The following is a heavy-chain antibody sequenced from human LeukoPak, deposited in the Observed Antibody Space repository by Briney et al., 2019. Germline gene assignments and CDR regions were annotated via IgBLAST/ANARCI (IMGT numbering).Heavy chain of an antibody. CDR3: ASSSLYSSSWYPYYYYGMDV. D-gene: IGHD6-13*01. J-gene: IGHJ6*02. V-gene: IGHV4-59*08. CDR2: IYYSGST. Sequence: SETLSLTCTVSGGSISSYYWSWIRQPPGKGLEWIGYIYYSGSTNYNPSLKSRVTTSVDTSKNQFSLKLSSVTAADTAVYYCASSSLYSSSWYPYYYYGMDVWGQGTTVTVSS. CDR1: GGSISSYY.